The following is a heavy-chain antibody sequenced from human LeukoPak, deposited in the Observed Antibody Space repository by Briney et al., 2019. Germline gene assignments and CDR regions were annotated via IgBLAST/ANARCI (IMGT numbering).Heavy chain of an antibody. V-gene: IGHV1-69*04. J-gene: IGHJ6*02. CDR3: AREKMEVGYYGLDV. CDR1: GGTFSSYA. CDR2: IIPILNIP. Sequence: GASVKVSCKASGGTFSSYAINWVRQAPGQGLEWMGRIIPILNIPDYAQKLQGRVTIAADKSTSTAYMELSSLRSDDTAVYYCAREKMEVGYYGLDVWGQGTTVTVSS. D-gene: IGHD1-1*01.